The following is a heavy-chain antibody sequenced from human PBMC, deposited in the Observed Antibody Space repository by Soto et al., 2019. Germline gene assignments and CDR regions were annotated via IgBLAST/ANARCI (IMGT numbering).Heavy chain of an antibody. D-gene: IGHD3-3*01. CDR3: ARYSITIFVGCMDV. Sequence: GGSLRLSCVASDFTFSTYSMNWVRQAPGKGLEWVAYISATSNHIYFADSLKGRFNISRDNAKSSLYLHMNSLRAEDTAVYFCARYSITIFVGCMDVWGEVTTVTVCS. CDR1: DFTFSTYS. V-gene: IGHV3-21*01. J-gene: IGHJ6*01. CDR2: ISATSNHI.